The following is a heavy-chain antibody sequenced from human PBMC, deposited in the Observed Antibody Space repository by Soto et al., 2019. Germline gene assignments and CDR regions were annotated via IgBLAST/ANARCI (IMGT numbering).Heavy chain of an antibody. CDR2: IYYSGST. CDR3: ARANIDEYYFDY. Sequence: QVQLQESGPGLVKPSQTLSLTCTVSGGSISSGDYYWSWIRQPPGKGLEWIGYIYYSGSTYYNPSLKSRXXIXVXLSKNQFSLKLSSVTAADTAVYYCARANIDEYYFDYWGQGTLVTVSS. V-gene: IGHV4-30-4*01. J-gene: IGHJ4*02. CDR1: GGSISSGDYY.